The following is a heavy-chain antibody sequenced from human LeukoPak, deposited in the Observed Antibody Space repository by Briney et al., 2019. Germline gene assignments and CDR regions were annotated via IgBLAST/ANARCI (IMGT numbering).Heavy chain of an antibody. CDR1: GGSITSSTYY. J-gene: IGHJ6*03. D-gene: IGHD6-19*01. CDR2: ISYTGST. CDR3: ARRAVAGTTYYYYYMDV. Sequence: SETLSLTCTVSGGSITSSTYYWGWIRQPPGKGLEWIGSISYTGSTYYNPSLKSRVTISVDTSKNQFSLKLSSVTAADTAVYYCARRAVAGTTYYYYYMDVWGKGTTVTVSS. V-gene: IGHV4-39*07.